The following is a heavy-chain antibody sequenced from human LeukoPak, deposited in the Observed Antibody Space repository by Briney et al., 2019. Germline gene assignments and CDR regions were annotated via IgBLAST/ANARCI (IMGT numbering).Heavy chain of an antibody. Sequence: GGSLRLSCAASGFTFSSYNMNWVRQAPGKGLEWVSYISSSSSTIYYADSVKGRFTISRDNAKNSLYLQMNSLRAEDTAVYYCARDRGGYSGYDFDYWGQGTLVTVSS. D-gene: IGHD5-12*01. CDR3: ARDRGGYSGYDFDY. J-gene: IGHJ4*02. CDR2: ISSSSSTI. CDR1: GFTFSSYN. V-gene: IGHV3-48*04.